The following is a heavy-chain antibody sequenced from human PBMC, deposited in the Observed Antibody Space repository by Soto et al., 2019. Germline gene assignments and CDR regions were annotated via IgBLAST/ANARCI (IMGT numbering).Heavy chain of an antibody. CDR1: GDSVSSNSAA. J-gene: IGHJ4*02. D-gene: IGHD5-12*01. CDR2: TYYRSKWYN. CDR3: ARGYGGDIDY. Sequence: SPTRALPCGISGDSVSSNSAAWNVIRQSPSRGLEWLGRTYYRSKWYNDYAVSVKSRITINPDTSKNQFSLQLNSVTPEDTAVYYCARGYGGDIDYWGQGTLVTVSS. V-gene: IGHV6-1*01.